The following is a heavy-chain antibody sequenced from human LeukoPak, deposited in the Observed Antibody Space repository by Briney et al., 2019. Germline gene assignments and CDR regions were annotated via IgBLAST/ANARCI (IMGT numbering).Heavy chain of an antibody. J-gene: IGHJ4*02. D-gene: IGHD2-2*01. Sequence: SETLSLTCTVSGGSISSSSYYWGWIRQPPGKGLEWIGSIYYSGSTYYNPSLKSRVTISVDTSKNQFSLKLSSVTAADTAVYYCASVDCSSTSCCLYYFDYWGQGTLVTVSS. CDR1: GGSISSSSYY. V-gene: IGHV4-39*01. CDR2: IYYSGST. CDR3: ASVDCSSTSCCLYYFDY.